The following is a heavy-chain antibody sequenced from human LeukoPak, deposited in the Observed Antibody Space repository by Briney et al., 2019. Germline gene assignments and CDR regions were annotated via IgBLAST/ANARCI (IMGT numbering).Heavy chain of an antibody. CDR2: IDEDGVEK. V-gene: IGHV3-7*03. Sequence: GGSLRLSCAASGFIFSRYWMTWVRQAPGKGLEWVANIDEDGVEKLYVDSVKGRFTISRDNARKLVYLQMNSLRAEDTTLYYCARDQGAPGDYWGQGTLGTVSS. J-gene: IGHJ4*02. CDR1: GFIFSRYW. CDR3: ARDQGAPGDY. D-gene: IGHD4/OR15-4a*01.